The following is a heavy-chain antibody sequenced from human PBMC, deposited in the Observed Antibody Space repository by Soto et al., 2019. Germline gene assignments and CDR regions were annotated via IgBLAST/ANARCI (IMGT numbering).Heavy chain of an antibody. V-gene: IGHV4-30-2*01. CDR3: ARGDYPYSIDY. D-gene: IGHD4-17*01. J-gene: IGHJ4*02. CDR2: IYRTGNT. CDR1: GDSMTSGDYS. Sequence: QLQLQESGSRLVKSSQTLSLTCTVSGDSMTSGDYSWSWIRQPPGKGLEWLGYIYRTGNTHYSPSLKSRVSISQDRSKYQFSLELTSVAAADTVVYYCARGDYPYSIDYWGQGTLVTVSS.